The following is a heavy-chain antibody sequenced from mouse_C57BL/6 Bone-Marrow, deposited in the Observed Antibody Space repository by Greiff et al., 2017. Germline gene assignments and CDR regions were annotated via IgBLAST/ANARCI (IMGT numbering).Heavy chain of an antibody. Sequence: QLQKPGAELVKPGASVKMSCKASGYPFTSYWITWVKQRPGQGLEWIGDIYPGSGSTNYNEKFKSKATLTVATSSTTPYMQLRRLTSEASAVYCCARLDYVPFAYWGQGTLVTVSA. CDR3: ARLDYVPFAY. CDR1: GYPFTSYW. V-gene: IGHV1-55*01. CDR2: IYPGSGST. D-gene: IGHD2-4*01. J-gene: IGHJ3*01.